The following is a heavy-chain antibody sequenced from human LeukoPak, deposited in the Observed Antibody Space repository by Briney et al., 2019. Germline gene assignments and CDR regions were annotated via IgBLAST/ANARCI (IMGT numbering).Heavy chain of an antibody. Sequence: KASETLSLTCAVYGGSFSGYYWSWIRQPPGKGLEWIGEINHSGSTNYNPSLKSRVTISVDTSKNQFSLKLSSVTAADTAVYYCARAVGYCSSTSCKYYFDYWGQGTLVTVSS. CDR1: GGSFSGYY. V-gene: IGHV4-34*01. CDR2: INHSGST. J-gene: IGHJ4*02. CDR3: ARAVGYCSSTSCKYYFDY. D-gene: IGHD2-2*01.